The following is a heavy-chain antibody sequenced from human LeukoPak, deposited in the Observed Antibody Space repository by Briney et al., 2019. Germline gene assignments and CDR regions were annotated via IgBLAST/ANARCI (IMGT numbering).Heavy chain of an antibody. CDR3: AKDIYIAADGTSGQTDY. J-gene: IGHJ4*02. CDR1: GFTFSSYA. Sequence: GRSLRLSCAASGFTFSSYAMHWVRQAPGKGLEWVAVISYDGSNKYYADSVKGRFTISRDNSKNTLYLQMNSLRAEDTAVYYCAKDIYIAADGTSGQTDYWGQGTLVTVSS. V-gene: IGHV3-30-3*01. CDR2: ISYDGSNK. D-gene: IGHD6-13*01.